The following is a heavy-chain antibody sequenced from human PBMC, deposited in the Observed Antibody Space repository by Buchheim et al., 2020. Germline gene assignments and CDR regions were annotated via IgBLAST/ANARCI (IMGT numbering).Heavy chain of an antibody. V-gene: IGHV3-23*01. D-gene: IGHD5-18*01. CDR2: ISTSGDAT. J-gene: IGHJ4*02. CDR3: ARRGYNYGGAY. CDR1: GFTFIDYA. Sequence: EVQLLESGGGLVQPGRSLKLSCAASGFTFIDYAMSWVRQAPGKGLEWVSAISTSGDATYYADSVKGRFTFSRDNSKNTLHLQMNGLRAEDSAVYYCARRGYNYGGAYWGQGTL.